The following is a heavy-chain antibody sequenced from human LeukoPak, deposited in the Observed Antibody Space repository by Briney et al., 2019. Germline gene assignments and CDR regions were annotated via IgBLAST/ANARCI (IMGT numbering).Heavy chain of an antibody. CDR2: ISSSGSTI. CDR3: AELGITMIGGV. Sequence: GGSLRLSCAASGFTFSSYEMNWVRQAPGKGLEWVSYISSSGSTIYYADSVKGRSTISRDNAKNSLYLQMNSLRAEDAAVYYCAELGITMIGGVWGKGTTVTISS. CDR1: GFTFSSYE. V-gene: IGHV3-48*03. D-gene: IGHD3-10*02. J-gene: IGHJ6*04.